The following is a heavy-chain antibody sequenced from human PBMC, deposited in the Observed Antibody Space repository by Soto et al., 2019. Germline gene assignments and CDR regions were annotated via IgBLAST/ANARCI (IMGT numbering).Heavy chain of an antibody. CDR2: IWYDGSNK. CDR3: AREVYYDSSGYCDY. Sequence: QVQLVESGGGVVQPGRSLRLSCAASGFTFSSYGMHWVRQAPGKGLEWVAVIWYDGSNKYYADSVKGRFTISRDNSKNTLFRQMNSLRAEDTAVYYCAREVYYDSSGYCDYWGQGTLVTVSS. CDR1: GFTFSSYG. D-gene: IGHD3-22*01. V-gene: IGHV3-33*01. J-gene: IGHJ4*02.